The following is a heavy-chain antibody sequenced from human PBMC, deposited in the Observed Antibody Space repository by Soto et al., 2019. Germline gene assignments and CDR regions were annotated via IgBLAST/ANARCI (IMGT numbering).Heavy chain of an antibody. Sequence: QVRLVQSGAEVKKPGSSVKVSCKASGGTFSNYAITWLRLAPGQGLEWLGGIIPVFGTVNYAQKFQGRVTITADDTTSTAYMELNRLRSEDTAVYYWARDNPDTNSFGNWFDHWGQGTLVIVS. CDR1: GGTFSNYA. CDR2: IIPVFGTV. V-gene: IGHV1-69*01. J-gene: IGHJ5*02. D-gene: IGHD5-18*01. CDR3: ARDNPDTNSFGNWFDH.